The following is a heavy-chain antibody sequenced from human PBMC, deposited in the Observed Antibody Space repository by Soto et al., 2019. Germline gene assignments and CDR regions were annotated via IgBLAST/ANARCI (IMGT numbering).Heavy chain of an antibody. Sequence: GGSLRLSCAASGFTFIPYWMTWVRQAPGKGLEWVANINQDGGEKYYVDSVKGRFTISRDNAKSSLFLQMNSLRAEDTAVYYCARERVVRYYHAMDVWGQRTTVTVSS. CDR1: GFTFIPYW. V-gene: IGHV3-7*01. CDR2: INQDGGEK. D-gene: IGHD2-21*01. J-gene: IGHJ6*02. CDR3: ARERVVRYYHAMDV.